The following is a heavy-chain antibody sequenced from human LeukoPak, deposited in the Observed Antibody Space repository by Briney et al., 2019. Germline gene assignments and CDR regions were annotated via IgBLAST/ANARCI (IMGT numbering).Heavy chain of an antibody. J-gene: IGHJ4*02. CDR2: IYPSGIS. Sequence: SETLSLTCTVSGVSMSNFYWSWIRQPAGKGLEWIGRIYPSGISNYNPSLKSRVTMSVDTSKKRFSLKLSSVTAADTAVYYCARGSLRLDYWGQGSLVTVSS. CDR1: GVSMSNFY. CDR3: ARGSLRLDY. V-gene: IGHV4-4*07.